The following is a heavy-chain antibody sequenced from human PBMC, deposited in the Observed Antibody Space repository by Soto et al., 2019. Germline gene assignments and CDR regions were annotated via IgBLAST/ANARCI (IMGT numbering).Heavy chain of an antibody. CDR1: GFTFDDYA. D-gene: IGHD5-18*01. CDR2: ISWNSGII. V-gene: IGHV3-9*01. CDR3: AKGYSYGVLEPLGY. Sequence: EVQLVESGGGLVQPGRSLRLSCAASGFTFDDYAMQWVRQAPGKGLEWVSGISWNSGIIDYADSVKGRFTISRDNAKNSLYLQMNSLRAEDTAVYYCAKGYSYGVLEPLGYWGQGTLVTVSS. J-gene: IGHJ4*02.